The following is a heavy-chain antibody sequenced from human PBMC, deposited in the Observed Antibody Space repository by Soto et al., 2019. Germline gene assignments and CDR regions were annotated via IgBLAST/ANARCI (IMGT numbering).Heavy chain of an antibody. V-gene: IGHV3-21*01. CDR3: AKDYCSGSTCQGYDP. Sequence: EVQLVESGGGLVKPGGCLRLSCTGSGFTFMSYSMDWVRQAPGKGLERVSTINRDSTYVANADSVKGRFTVSRDNAKSSLFLQMNSLKADDTAVYYCAKDYCSGSTCQGYDPWGQGTLVTVSS. CDR2: INRDSTYV. D-gene: IGHD2-2*01. J-gene: IGHJ5*02. CDR1: GFTFMSYS.